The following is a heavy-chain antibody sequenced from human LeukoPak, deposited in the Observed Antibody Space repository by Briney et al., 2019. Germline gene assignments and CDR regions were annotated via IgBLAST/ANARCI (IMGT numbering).Heavy chain of an antibody. D-gene: IGHD3-22*01. V-gene: IGHV4-39*07. J-gene: IGHJ3*02. CDR1: GGSISSSSSY. CDR3: ARSVPPYYDTSDYPHAFDI. CDR2: IFYRGST. Sequence: PSETLSLTCTVSGGSISSSSSYWGWIRQPPGKGLEWIGSIFYRGSTHHNPSLKSRVTISVDTSKNQFSLRLSSVTAADTAVYYCARSVPPYYDTSDYPHAFDIWGQGTMVTVSS.